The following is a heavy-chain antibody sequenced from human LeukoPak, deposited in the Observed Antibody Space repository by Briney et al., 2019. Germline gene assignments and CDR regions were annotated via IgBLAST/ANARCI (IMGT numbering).Heavy chain of an antibody. CDR2: IYYSGST. V-gene: IGHV4-59*01. Sequence: SETLSLTCTVSGGSISSYYWSWIRQPPGKGLEWIGYIYYSGSTNYNPSLKSRVTISVDTSKNQFSLKLSSVTAADAAVYYCARVDTAMVSAFDIWGQGTMVTVSS. J-gene: IGHJ3*02. CDR1: GGSISSYY. D-gene: IGHD5-18*01. CDR3: ARVDTAMVSAFDI.